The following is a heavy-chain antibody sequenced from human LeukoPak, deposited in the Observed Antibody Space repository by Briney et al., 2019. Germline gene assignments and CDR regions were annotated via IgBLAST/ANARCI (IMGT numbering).Heavy chain of an antibody. Sequence: SETLSLTCTVSGAPVNSGNYYWNWIRQSPGKGLEWIGYIYYSGNTHYNPSLKSRVSISVDTSKNQFSLKLTSVTAADTATYYCARHVATNYYYNYYGLDVWGQGTTVTVSS. J-gene: IGHJ6*02. CDR1: GAPVNSGNYY. CDR3: ARHVATNYYYNYYGLDV. D-gene: IGHD3-10*02. CDR2: IYYSGNT. V-gene: IGHV4-30-4*01.